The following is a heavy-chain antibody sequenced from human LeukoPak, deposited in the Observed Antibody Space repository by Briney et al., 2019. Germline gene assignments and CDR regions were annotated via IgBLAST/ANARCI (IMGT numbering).Heavy chain of an antibody. D-gene: IGHD3-3*01. J-gene: IGHJ4*02. CDR2: IYYSGST. CDR1: GGSISSSSYY. Sequence: ASETLSLTCTVSGGSISSSSYYWGWIRQPPGKGLEWIGSIYYSGSTYYNPSLKSRVTISVDTSKNQFSLKLSSVTAADTAVYYCARVAAGSFDFWSGYPFYFDFWGQGSLVTVSS. CDR3: ARVAAGSFDFWSGYPFYFDF. V-gene: IGHV4-39*07.